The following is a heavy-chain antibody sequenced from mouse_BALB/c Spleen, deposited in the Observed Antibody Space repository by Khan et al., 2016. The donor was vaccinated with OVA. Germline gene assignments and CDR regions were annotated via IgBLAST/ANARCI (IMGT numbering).Heavy chain of an antibody. Sequence: QVQLQQSGAELVKPGTSVKLSCKASGYTFTSYYMYWVKKRPGQGLEWIGGINPSDGGTIFNEKFKSKATLTVDKSSSTAYMQLSSLTSEDSAVYYCTGSADGDPFAYWGQGTLVTVSA. D-gene: IGHD2-13*01. J-gene: IGHJ3*01. CDR3: TGSADGDPFAY. CDR1: GYTFTSYY. V-gene: IGHV1S81*02. CDR2: INPSDGGT.